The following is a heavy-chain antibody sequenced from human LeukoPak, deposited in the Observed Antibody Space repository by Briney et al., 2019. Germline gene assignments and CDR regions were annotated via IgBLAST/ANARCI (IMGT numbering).Heavy chain of an antibody. J-gene: IGHJ4*02. CDR2: ISGSGGST. V-gene: IGHV3-23*01. CDR3: AKDREGYGAAGTGFDY. CDR1: GFTFSSYA. Sequence: PGGSLRLSCAASGFTFSSYAMSCVRQAPGKGLEWVSAISGSGGSTYYADSVKGRFTISRDNSKNTLYLQMNSLRAEDTAVYYCAKDREGYGAAGTGFDYWGQGTLVTVSS. D-gene: IGHD6-13*01.